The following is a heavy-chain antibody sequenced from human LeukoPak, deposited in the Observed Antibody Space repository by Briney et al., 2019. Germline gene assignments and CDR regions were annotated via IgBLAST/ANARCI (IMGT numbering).Heavy chain of an antibody. J-gene: IGHJ4*02. CDR2: VRYDGRNK. V-gene: IGHV3-30*02. Sequence: GGSLRLSCAASGFTFSNYGIHWVRQAPGKGLERVAFVRYDGRNKYYGDSVKGRFTISRDNSKNTLYLQMNSLRAEDTAMYYCAKEMADRREAFDYWGQGTLATVSS. CDR3: AKEMADRREAFDY. D-gene: IGHD6-6*01. CDR1: GFTFSNYG.